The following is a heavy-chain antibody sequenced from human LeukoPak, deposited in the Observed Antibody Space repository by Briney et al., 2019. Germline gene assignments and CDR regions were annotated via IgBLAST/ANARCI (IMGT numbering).Heavy chain of an antibody. CDR3: AKALGYSYGYGYFQH. CDR1: GFTFDDYA. V-gene: IGHV3-9*01. J-gene: IGHJ1*01. Sequence: GGSLRLSCAASGFTFDDYAMHWVRQAPGKGLEWVSGISWNSGSIGYADSVKGRFTISRDNAKNSLYLQMNSLRAEDTALYYCAKALGYSYGYGYFQHWGQGTLVTVSS. D-gene: IGHD5-18*01. CDR2: ISWNSGSI.